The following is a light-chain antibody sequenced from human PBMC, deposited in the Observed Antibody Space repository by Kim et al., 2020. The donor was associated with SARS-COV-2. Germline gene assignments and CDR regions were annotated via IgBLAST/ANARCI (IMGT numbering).Light chain of an antibody. CDR3: SSCTVSSTYV. V-gene: IGLV2-14*01. Sequence: QSALTQPTSVSGSPGQSITISCTGTSSDVGGYNYVSWYQQHPGKAPKLIIYDVTKRPSGVSNRFSGSKSGNTASLTISGPQAEDEADYYCSSCTVSSTYVFGTGTKVTVL. CDR2: DVT. CDR1: SSDVGGYNY. J-gene: IGLJ1*01.